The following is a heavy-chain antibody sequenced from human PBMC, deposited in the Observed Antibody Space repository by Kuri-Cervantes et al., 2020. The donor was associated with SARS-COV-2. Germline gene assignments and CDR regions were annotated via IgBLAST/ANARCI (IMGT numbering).Heavy chain of an antibody. V-gene: IGHV4-59*01. J-gene: IGHJ4*02. Sequence: ESLKISCTVSGGSISSYYWSWIRQPSGKGLEWIGYIYYSGSTNYNPSLKSRVTISVDTSKNQFSLKLSSVTAADTAVYYCARGYSLIDYWGQGTLVTVSS. CDR2: IYYSGST. D-gene: IGHD5-18*01. CDR1: GGSISSYY. CDR3: ARGYSLIDY.